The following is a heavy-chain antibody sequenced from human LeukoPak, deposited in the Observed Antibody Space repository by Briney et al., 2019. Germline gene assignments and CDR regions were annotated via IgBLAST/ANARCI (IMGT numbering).Heavy chain of an antibody. D-gene: IGHD2-15*01. CDR1: GGSFSGYY. Sequence: PSETLSLTCAVYGGSFSGYYWSWIRQPPGKGLEWTGEINHSGSTNYNPSLKSRVTISVDTSKNQFSLKLSSVTAADTAVYYCARGRIHGDHCSGGSCYSNIDYWGQGTLVTVSS. CDR2: INHSGST. J-gene: IGHJ4*02. V-gene: IGHV4-34*01. CDR3: ARGRIHGDHCSGGSCYSNIDY.